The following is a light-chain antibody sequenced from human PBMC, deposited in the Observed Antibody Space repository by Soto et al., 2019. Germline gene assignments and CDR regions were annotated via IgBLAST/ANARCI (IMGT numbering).Light chain of an antibody. CDR3: QKYNSAPVW. Sequence: DIQMTQSPSSLSASVGDRVTITCRASQAISNYLAWYQQKPGKSLKLLIYTASTLQSGVPSRFSGSGSGTVFTLTISSLQPEDVASYYCQKYNSAPVWFGQGTKVEIK. V-gene: IGKV1-27*01. J-gene: IGKJ1*01. CDR2: TAS. CDR1: QAISNY.